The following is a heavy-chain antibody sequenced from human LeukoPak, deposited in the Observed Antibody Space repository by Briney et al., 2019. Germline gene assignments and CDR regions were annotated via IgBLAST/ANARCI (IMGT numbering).Heavy chain of an antibody. CDR3: ARVTEYCGGDCYYYYYYYMDV. V-gene: IGHV4-59*01. D-gene: IGHD2-21*02. CDR2: IYDSGST. Sequence: SETLSLTCTVSGGSINSYYWSWIRRPPGKGLESIGYIYDSGSTNYNPSLKSRVTISVDTSKNQFSLKLSSVTAADTAVYYCARVTEYCGGDCYYYYYYYMDVWGKGTTVTVSS. CDR1: GGSINSYY. J-gene: IGHJ6*03.